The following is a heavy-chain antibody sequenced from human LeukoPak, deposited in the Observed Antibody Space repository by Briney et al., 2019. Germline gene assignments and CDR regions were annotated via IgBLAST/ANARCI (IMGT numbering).Heavy chain of an antibody. CDR1: GGTFSSYA. CDR3: ATWGSSSSPLPTMDV. D-gene: IGHD6-13*01. V-gene: IGHV1-69*05. J-gene: IGHJ6*02. Sequence: ASVKVSCKASGGTFSSYAISWVRQAPGQGLEWMGGIIPIFGTANYAQKFQGRVAMTRDTSTSTVFMELSSLRYEDTAVYYCATWGSSSSPLPTMDVWGQGTSVTVSS. CDR2: IIPIFGTA.